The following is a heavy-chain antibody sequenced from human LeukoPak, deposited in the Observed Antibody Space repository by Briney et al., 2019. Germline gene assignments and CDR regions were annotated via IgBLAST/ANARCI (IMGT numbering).Heavy chain of an antibody. Sequence: GGSLRLSCAASGFTFRRYSMSWVRQAPGKGLEWVANIKQDGSEIYYVDSVKGRFTISRDNAKNSLYLQTNSLRAEDTAVYYCAREGPYYYGSGSYDYWGQGTLVTVSS. CDR2: IKQDGSEI. CDR3: AREGPYYYGSGSYDY. CDR1: GFTFRRYS. D-gene: IGHD3-10*01. J-gene: IGHJ4*02. V-gene: IGHV3-7*01.